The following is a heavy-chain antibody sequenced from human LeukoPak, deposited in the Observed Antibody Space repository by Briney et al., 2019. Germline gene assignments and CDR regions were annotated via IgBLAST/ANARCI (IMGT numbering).Heavy chain of an antibody. D-gene: IGHD6-13*01. V-gene: IGHV1-46*01. CDR1: GYTFTSYY. J-gene: IGHJ4*02. CDR2: INPSGGST. Sequence: ASVKVSCKASGYTFTSYYMHWVGQAPGQGLEWMGIINPSGGSTSYAQKFQGRVTMTRDTSTSTVYMELSSLRSEDTAVYYCARDRLYGYSIAAAGIPHFNDYWGQGTLVTVSS. CDR3: ARDRLYGYSIAAAGIPHFNDY.